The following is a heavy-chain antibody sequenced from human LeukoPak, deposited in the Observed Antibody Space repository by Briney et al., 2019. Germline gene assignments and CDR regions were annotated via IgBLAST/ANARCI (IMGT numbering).Heavy chain of an antibody. Sequence: ETLSLTCTVSGDSINDHYWSWIRQPPGEGLEWVSAISGSGGSTYYADSVKGRFTISRDNSKNTLYLQMNSLRAEDTAVYYCAKDAGELFDYWGQGTLVTVSS. J-gene: IGHJ4*02. CDR3: AKDAGELFDY. D-gene: IGHD1-26*01. CDR2: ISGSGGST. V-gene: IGHV3-23*01. CDR1: GDSINDHY.